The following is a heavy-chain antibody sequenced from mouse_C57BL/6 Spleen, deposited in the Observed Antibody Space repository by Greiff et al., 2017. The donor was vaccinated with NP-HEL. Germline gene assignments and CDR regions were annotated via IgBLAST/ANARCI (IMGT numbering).Heavy chain of an antibody. V-gene: IGHV1-39*01. CDR2: INPNYGTT. CDR3: ARFDYEGDYYAMDY. D-gene: IGHD2-4*01. J-gene: IGHJ4*01. Sequence: EVKLMESGPELVKPGASVKISCKASGYSFTDYNMNWVKQSNGKSLEWIGVINPNYGTTSYNQKFKGKATLTVDQSSSTAYMQLNSLTSEDSAVYYCARFDYEGDYYAMDYWGQGTSVTVSS. CDR1: GYSFTDYN.